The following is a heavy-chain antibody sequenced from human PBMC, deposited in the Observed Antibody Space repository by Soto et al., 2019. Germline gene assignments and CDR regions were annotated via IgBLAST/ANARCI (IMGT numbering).Heavy chain of an antibody. V-gene: IGHV3-48*02. CDR3: ARAVEYYYGSGSLFDI. D-gene: IGHD3-10*01. Sequence: PGGSLRLSCAASGFTFSSYSMNWVRQAPGKGLEWVSYISSSSITIYYADSVKGRFTISRDNAKNSLYLQMNSLRDEDTAVYYCARAVEYYYGSGSLFDIWGQGTMVTVSS. CDR1: GFTFSSYS. J-gene: IGHJ3*02. CDR2: ISSSSITI.